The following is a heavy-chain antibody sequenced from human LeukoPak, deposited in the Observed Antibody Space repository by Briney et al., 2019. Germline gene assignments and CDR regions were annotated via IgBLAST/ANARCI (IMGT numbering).Heavy chain of an antibody. V-gene: IGHV3-23*01. Sequence: SGGSLSLSCPASGFTVSSYALSWVRQASGKGLEWVSSLSVGGGSTYYADSVTGRFSIARDHSKSTMYLQMNSVTAADPEVYFCAKAVWGSFYWGQGTLVSVSS. CDR3: AKAVWGSFY. D-gene: IGHD3-16*01. CDR2: LSVGGGST. CDR1: GFTVSSYA. J-gene: IGHJ4*02.